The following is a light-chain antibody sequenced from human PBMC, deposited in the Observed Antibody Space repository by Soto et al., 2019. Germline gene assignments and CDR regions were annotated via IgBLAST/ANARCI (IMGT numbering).Light chain of an antibody. J-gene: IGKJ5*01. CDR1: QSVSSSY. V-gene: IGKV3-20*01. Sequence: IVLTQSPGTLSLSPGERATLSCRASQSVSSSYLGWYQQRPGQAPRLLIYDASSRATGIPDRFRGSGSGPDFTLTITRLEPEDFAVYYFQQYGSTPITFGQGTRLEMK. CDR3: QQYGSTPIT. CDR2: DAS.